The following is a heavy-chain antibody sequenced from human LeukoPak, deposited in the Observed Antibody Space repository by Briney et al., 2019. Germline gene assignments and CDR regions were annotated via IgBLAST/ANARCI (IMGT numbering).Heavy chain of an antibody. CDR1: GGTFSSYA. CDR2: IIPIFGTA. CDR3: ARDEGIAAAGSIDY. V-gene: IGHV1-69*01. J-gene: IGHJ4*02. Sequence: SVKVSCKASGGTFSSYAISWVRQAPGQGLEWMGGIIPIFGTANYAQEFQGRVTITADESTSTAYMELSSLRSEDTAVYYCARDEGIAAAGSIDYWGQGTLVTVSS. D-gene: IGHD6-13*01.